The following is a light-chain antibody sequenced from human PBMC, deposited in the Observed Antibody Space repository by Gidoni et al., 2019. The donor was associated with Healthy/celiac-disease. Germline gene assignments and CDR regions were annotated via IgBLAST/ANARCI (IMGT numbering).Light chain of an antibody. CDR3: CSYAGSSTSVV. CDR1: SSGVGSYNL. Sequence: QSITISCTGTSSGVGSYNLVSWYQQHPGKAPKLMIYEVSKRPSGVSNRFSGSKSGNTASLTISGLQAEDEADYYCCSYAGSSTSVVFGGGTKLTVL. V-gene: IGLV2-23*02. CDR2: EVS. J-gene: IGLJ2*01.